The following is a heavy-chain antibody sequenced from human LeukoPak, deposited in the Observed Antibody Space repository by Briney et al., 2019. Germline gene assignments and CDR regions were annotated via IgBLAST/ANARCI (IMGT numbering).Heavy chain of an antibody. V-gene: IGHV4-34*01. CDR1: GGSFSGYY. D-gene: IGHD3-22*01. CDR3: ARRGRAAYYDRSGYYYY. J-gene: IGHJ4*02. CDR2: INHSGST. Sequence: SETLSLTCAVYGGSFSGYYWSWIRQPPGKGLEWIGEINHSGSTNHNPSLKSRVTISVDTSKNQFSLKLSSVTAADTAVYYCARRGRAAYYDRSGYYYYGGQGTLVTVSS.